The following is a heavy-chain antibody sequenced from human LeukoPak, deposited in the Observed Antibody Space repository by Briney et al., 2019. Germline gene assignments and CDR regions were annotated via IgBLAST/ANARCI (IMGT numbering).Heavy chain of an antibody. CDR1: GGSFSGYY. J-gene: IGHJ4*02. D-gene: IGHD3-3*01. CDR3: ATLTPFGVVNAYGFDY. Sequence: SETLSLTCAVYGGSFSGYYWSWIRQPPGKGLDCIGEINHSGSTNYNPSLKSRVTISVDTSKNQFSLKLSSVTAADTAVYYCATLTPFGVVNAYGFDYWGQGTLVTVSS. V-gene: IGHV4-34*01. CDR2: INHSGST.